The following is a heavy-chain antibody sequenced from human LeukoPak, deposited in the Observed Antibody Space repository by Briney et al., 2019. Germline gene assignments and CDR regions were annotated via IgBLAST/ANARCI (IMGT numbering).Heavy chain of an antibody. CDR3: ARDQGLYYYDSSGYSFDY. CDR1: GYTFTSYG. Sequence: ASVKVSCKASGYTFTSYGISWVRQAPGQGLEWMGWISAYNGNTNYAQKLQGRVTMTTDTSTSTVYMELSSLRSEDTAVYYCARDQGLYYYDSSGYSFDYWGQGTLVTVSS. CDR2: ISAYNGNT. D-gene: IGHD3-22*01. J-gene: IGHJ4*02. V-gene: IGHV1-18*01.